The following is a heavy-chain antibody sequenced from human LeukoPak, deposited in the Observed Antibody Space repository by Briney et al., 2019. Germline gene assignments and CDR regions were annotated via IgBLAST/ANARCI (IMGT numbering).Heavy chain of an antibody. D-gene: IGHD5-18*01. CDR3: ASGYSYGSLYYFDY. J-gene: IGHJ4*02. CDR1: GFTFSSYW. Sequence: GGSLRLSCAASGFTFSSYWMSWVRQAPGKGLEWVANIKQDGSEKYYVDSVKGRFTISRDNAKNSLYLQMNSLGAEDTAVYYCASGYSYGSLYYFDYWGQGTLVTVSS. CDR2: IKQDGSEK. V-gene: IGHV3-7*01.